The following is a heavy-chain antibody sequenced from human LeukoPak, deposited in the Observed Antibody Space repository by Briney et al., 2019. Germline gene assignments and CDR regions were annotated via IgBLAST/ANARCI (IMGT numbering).Heavy chain of an antibody. J-gene: IGHJ4*02. CDR3: ARAPRPGYCSSTSCSHFDY. Sequence: PGGSLRLSCAASGFTFSSYAMHWVRQAPGKGLEWVAVISYDGSNKYYADSVKGRFTISRDNSKNTLYLQMNSLRAEDTAVYYCARAPRPGYCSSTSCSHFDYWGQGTLVTVSS. D-gene: IGHD2-2*01. V-gene: IGHV3-30-3*01. CDR2: ISYDGSNK. CDR1: GFTFSSYA.